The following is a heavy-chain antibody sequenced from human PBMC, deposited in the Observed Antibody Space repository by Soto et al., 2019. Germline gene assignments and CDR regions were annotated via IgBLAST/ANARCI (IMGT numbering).Heavy chain of an antibody. D-gene: IGHD3-10*01. CDR1: GYSFTSYW. CDR3: ARTVWFGEDNYYYMDV. Sequence: EVQLVQSGAEVKKPGESLKISCKGSGYSFTSYWIGWVRQMPGNGLEWMGLISPGDSDTRYSPSFQGQVTISADKSISTAYLQWSSPKASDTAMYYCARTVWFGEDNYYYMDVWGKGTTVTVSS. CDR2: ISPGDSDT. J-gene: IGHJ6*03. V-gene: IGHV5-51*03.